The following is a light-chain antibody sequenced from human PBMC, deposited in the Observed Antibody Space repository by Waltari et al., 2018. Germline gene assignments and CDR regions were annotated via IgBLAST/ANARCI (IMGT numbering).Light chain of an antibody. Sequence: LMTQSPLSLPVTLGQPASISCRSSQSLVHGDGHTYLNWFQQRPGQSPRRLIYEVSDRDSGVPDRFSGSGSGTDFTLKISRVEAEDVGVYYCKQGTHWPYTLGQGTKLEI. CDR1: QSLVHGDGHTY. CDR3: KQGTHWPYT. V-gene: IGKV2-30*02. J-gene: IGKJ2*01. CDR2: EVS.